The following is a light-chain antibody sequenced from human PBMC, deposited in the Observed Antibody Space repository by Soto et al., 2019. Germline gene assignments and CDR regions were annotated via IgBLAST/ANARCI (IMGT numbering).Light chain of an antibody. Sequence: DIQVTQSPSSLSAAVGDRVSISCRASQSINHWLAWYQQKPGKAPKLLIYDASTLQSGVPSRFSGSGSGTEFSLTIGSLQPDDSATYYCQQYNCYPYTFGQGTKLEIK. CDR2: DAS. J-gene: IGKJ2*01. CDR1: QSINHW. V-gene: IGKV1-5*01. CDR3: QQYNCYPYT.